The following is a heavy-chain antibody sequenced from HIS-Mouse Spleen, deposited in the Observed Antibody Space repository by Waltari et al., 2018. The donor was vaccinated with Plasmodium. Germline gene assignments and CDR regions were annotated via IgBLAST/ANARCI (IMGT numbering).Heavy chain of an antibody. CDR1: GGSFSGYY. D-gene: IGHD3-10*01. Sequence: QVQLQQWGAGLLKPSETLSLTCAVYGGSFSGYYWSWIRQPTGKGLEWIGEINKSGSTNYNPSLKSRCTISVDTSKNQFSRKLSSVTAADTAVYYCARGLRGHYWYFDLWGRGTLVTVSS. J-gene: IGHJ2*01. CDR3: ARGLRGHYWYFDL. CDR2: INKSGST. V-gene: IGHV4-34*01.